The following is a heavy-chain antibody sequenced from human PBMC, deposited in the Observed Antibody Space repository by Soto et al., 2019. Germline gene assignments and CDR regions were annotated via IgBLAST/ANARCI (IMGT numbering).Heavy chain of an antibody. J-gene: IGHJ6*02. Sequence: LRLSCAASGFIISNYALSWVRQAPGKGLEWVSAISGSGGSTYYADSVKGRFTISRDSSKNTLYLQMNNLRAEDTAVYYCAKGPTIFGVVITYSYYYGFDVCGQGTTVTVSS. CDR3: AKGPTIFGVVITYSYYYGFDV. D-gene: IGHD3-3*01. V-gene: IGHV3-23*01. CDR1: GFIISNYA. CDR2: ISGSGGST.